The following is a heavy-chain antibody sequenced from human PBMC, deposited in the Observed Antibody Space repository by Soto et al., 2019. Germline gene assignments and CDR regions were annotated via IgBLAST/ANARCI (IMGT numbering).Heavy chain of an antibody. CDR1: GGSFSGYY. D-gene: IGHD2-2*02. CDR3: AREAPGYCSSTSCYTGDYYYGMDV. CDR2: INHSGGT. Sequence: SETLSLTCAVYGGSFSGYYWSWIRQPPGKGLEWIGEINHSGGTNYNPSLKSRVTISVDTSKNQFSLKLSSVTAADTAVYYCAREAPGYCSSTSCYTGDYYYGMDVWGQGTTVTVSS. J-gene: IGHJ6*02. V-gene: IGHV4-34*01.